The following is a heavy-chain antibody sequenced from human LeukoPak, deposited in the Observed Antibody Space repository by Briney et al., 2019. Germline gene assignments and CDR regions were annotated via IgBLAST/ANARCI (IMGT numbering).Heavy chain of an antibody. CDR2: ISSSSSTI. V-gene: IGHV3-48*04. CDR1: GFTFSSYS. D-gene: IGHD3-10*01. Sequence: GGSLRLSCAASGFTFSSYSMNWVRQAPGKGLEWVSYISSSSSTIYYADSVKGRFTISRDNAKNSLYLQMNSPRAEDTAVYYCAKDHQYYGSGSFDYWGQGTLVTVSS. CDR3: AKDHQYYGSGSFDY. J-gene: IGHJ4*02.